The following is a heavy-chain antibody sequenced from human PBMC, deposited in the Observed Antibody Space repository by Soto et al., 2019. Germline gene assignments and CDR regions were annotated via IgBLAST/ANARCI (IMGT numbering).Heavy chain of an antibody. J-gene: IGHJ6*02. CDR2: INPKSGGT. Sequence: ASVKVSCKASGYRFNDYHIHWVRQAPGQGLEWLGRINPKSGGTSTAQKFQGWVTMTTDTSISTASMELTRLTSDDTAIYYCARGDSTDCSNGVCSFFYNHDMDVWGQGTTVTVSS. CDR3: ARGDSTDCSNGVCSFFYNHDMDV. D-gene: IGHD2-8*01. CDR1: GYRFNDYH. V-gene: IGHV1-2*04.